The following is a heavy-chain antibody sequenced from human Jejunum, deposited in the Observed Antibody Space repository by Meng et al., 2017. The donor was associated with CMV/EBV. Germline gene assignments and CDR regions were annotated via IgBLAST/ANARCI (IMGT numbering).Heavy chain of an antibody. Sequence: GDSVTITGFYWNWIRQPPGRRLEWIGYFSYSGITNRNPSLRSRVTISGDTSKNQFSLKSSSVTAADTAVYYCAREAPWNSYYVLDVWGQGTTVTVSS. CDR3: AREAPWNSYYVLDV. V-gene: IGHV4-61*08. CDR2: FSYSGIT. D-gene: IGHD3-3*01. J-gene: IGHJ6*02. CDR1: GDSVTITGFY.